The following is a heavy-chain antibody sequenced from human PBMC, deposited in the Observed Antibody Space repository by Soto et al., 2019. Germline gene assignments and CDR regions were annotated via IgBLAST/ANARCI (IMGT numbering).Heavy chain of an antibody. Sequence: SENLFLTCAVSGGSISSTNWWTCVRQSPGRGLEWIGEIYHSGTTNYSPSLKSRVNIAVDMSTNHFSLTLISVTAADTAVYYCAFPATADFDYWGKGILVTVPS. CDR1: GGSISSTNW. CDR2: IYHSGTT. CDR3: AFPATADFDY. V-gene: IGHV4-4*02. D-gene: IGHD6-13*01. J-gene: IGHJ4*02.